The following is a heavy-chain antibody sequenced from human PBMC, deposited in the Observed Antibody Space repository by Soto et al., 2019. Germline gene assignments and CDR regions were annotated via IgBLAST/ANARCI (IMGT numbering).Heavy chain of an antibody. CDR3: AKMSSENYYDPVFS. Sequence: VPLVESGGGLVQTSGSLRIACVASGFTFSDYYMSWVRQAPGKGLEWVSYISSSGNTIYYADSVKGRFTISRDNAKNSVYLQMNSLRAEDTALYFCAKMSSENYYDPVFSWGQGTLVTVSS. J-gene: IGHJ4*02. CDR1: GFTFSDYY. V-gene: IGHV3-11*01. CDR2: ISSSGNTI. D-gene: IGHD3-22*01.